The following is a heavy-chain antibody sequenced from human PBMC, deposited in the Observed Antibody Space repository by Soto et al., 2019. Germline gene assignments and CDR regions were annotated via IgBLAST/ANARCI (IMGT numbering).Heavy chain of an antibody. Sequence: SSETLSLTYGVSGASVSSTYWRSWVRQPPGKGPEWIGEINHRGSANYNPSLKSRVTISVDISKSQFSLRLTSVTAADTAVYYCARLLPYDSSGYVGFDYWGHGTLVTVS. D-gene: IGHD3-22*01. CDR3: ARLLPYDSSGYVGFDY. J-gene: IGHJ4*01. V-gene: IGHV4-4*02. CDR1: GASVSSTYW. CDR2: INHRGSA.